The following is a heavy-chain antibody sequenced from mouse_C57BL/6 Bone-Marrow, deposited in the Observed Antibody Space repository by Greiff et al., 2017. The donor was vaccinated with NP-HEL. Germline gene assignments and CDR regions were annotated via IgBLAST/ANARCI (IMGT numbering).Heavy chain of an antibody. D-gene: IGHD1-2*01. J-gene: IGHJ4*01. Sequence: EVHLVESEGGLVQPGSSMKLSCTASGFTFSDYYMAWVRQVPEKGLEWVANINYDGSSTYYLDSLKSRFIISRDNAKNILYLQMSSLKSEDTATYYCARVFWLYYYAMDYWGQGTSVTVSS. CDR1: GFTFSDYY. CDR2: INYDGSST. CDR3: ARVFWLYYYAMDY. V-gene: IGHV5-16*01.